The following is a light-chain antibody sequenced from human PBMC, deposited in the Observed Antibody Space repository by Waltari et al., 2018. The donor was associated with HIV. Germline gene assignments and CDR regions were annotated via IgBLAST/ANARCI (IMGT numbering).Light chain of an antibody. Sequence: QSALTQPRSVSGSLGQSVTISCTGTNSDVVRYNYVSLFQQHPGKAPKLMIYDVSKRPSGVPDRVPGSKSGNTAPLTISGLQAEDEADYYCCSYAGSIPFVFGSGTKLTVL. CDR3: CSYAGSIPFV. V-gene: IGLV2-11*01. CDR2: DVS. J-gene: IGLJ1*01. CDR1: NSDVVRYNY.